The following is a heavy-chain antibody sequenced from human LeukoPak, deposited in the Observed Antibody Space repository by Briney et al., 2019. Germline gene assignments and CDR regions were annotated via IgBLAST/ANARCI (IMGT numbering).Heavy chain of an antibody. CDR2: ISSSSMYT. V-gene: IGHV3-21*01. J-gene: IGHJ5*02. D-gene: IGHD6-13*01. Sequence: GGSLRLSCAASGFIFSHHGMNWVRQAPGKGLEWVSTISSSSMYTFYVESVKGRFTISRDNAKNSLHLLMNSLRVEDTGVYYCARVRTYSNSYYDFDPWGQGTLVIVSS. CDR3: ARVRTYSNSYYDFDP. CDR1: GFIFSHHG.